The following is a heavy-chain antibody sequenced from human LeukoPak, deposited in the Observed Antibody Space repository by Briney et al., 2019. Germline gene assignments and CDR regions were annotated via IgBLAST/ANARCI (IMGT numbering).Heavy chain of an antibody. V-gene: IGHV3-74*01. CDR2: VDGDGSTT. CDR1: GFTFTSYW. J-gene: IGHJ3*02. Sequence: GGSLRLSCAASGFTFTSYWTHWVRQAPGKGLVWVSRVDGDGSTTTYADSVKGRFTISRDNAKNTLYLQMNSLRAEDTAVYYCARPQHGDLYAFDIWGQGTMVTVSS. CDR3: ARPQHGDLYAFDI. D-gene: IGHD4-17*01.